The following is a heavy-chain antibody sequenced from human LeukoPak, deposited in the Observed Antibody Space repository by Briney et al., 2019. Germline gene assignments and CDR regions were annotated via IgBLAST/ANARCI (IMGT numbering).Heavy chain of an antibody. J-gene: IGHJ5*02. Sequence: SETLSLTCTVSGGSISSSSYYWGWIRQPPGKGLEWIGSIYYSGSTYYNRSLKSRVTISVDTSKNQFSLKLSSVTAADTAVYYCARRTMVRGWDWFDPWGQGTLVTVSS. CDR3: ARRTMVRGWDWFDP. CDR1: GGSISSSSYY. CDR2: IYYSGST. V-gene: IGHV4-39*01. D-gene: IGHD3-10*01.